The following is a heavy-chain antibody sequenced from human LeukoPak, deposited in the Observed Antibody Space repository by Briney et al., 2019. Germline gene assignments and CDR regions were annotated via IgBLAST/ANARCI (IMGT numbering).Heavy chain of an antibody. CDR2: ISSSGSTI. V-gene: IGHV3-48*03. CDR3: AELGITMIGGV. D-gene: IGHD3-10*02. CDR1: GFTFSSYE. J-gene: IGHJ6*04. Sequence: GGSLTLSCAASGFTFSSYEMNWVRQAPGRGLEWVSYISSSGSTIYYADSVKGRFTISRDNAKNSLYLQMNSLRAEDTAVYYCAELGITMIGGVWGKGTTVTISS.